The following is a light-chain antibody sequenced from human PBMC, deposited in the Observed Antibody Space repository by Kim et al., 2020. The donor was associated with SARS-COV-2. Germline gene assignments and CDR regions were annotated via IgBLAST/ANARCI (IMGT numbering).Light chain of an antibody. CDR1: RSNIGTYT. Sequence: QSVLTQPPSASASPGQRVAISCSGSRSNIGTYTLNWYQHLPETAPQLLIFGDSQRPSGVPDRFSASKSGTSASLAISGLQSDDEATYYCASWDDSLNGHIFGRGTQLTVL. J-gene: IGLJ2*01. CDR3: ASWDDSLNGHI. CDR2: GDS. V-gene: IGLV1-44*01.